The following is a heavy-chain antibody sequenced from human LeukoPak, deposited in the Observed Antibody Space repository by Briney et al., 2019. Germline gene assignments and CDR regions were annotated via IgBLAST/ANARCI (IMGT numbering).Heavy chain of an antibody. V-gene: IGHV4-59*12. CDR3: ARYQTGTMFAV. CDR2: IYYSGRT. CDR1: GGPISGYY. J-gene: IGHJ4*02. D-gene: IGHD1/OR15-1a*01. Sequence: SETLSLTCTVSGGPISGYYWNWIRQPPGKGLEWIGSIYYSGRTSFNGSLKTRITMSVDTSKNQFSLKLTSVTAADTAIYYCARYQTGTMFAVWGQGTLVTISS.